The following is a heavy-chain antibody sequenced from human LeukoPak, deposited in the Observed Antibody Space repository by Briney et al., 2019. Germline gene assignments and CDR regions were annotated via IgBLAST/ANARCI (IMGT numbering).Heavy chain of an antibody. CDR2: ISGSGGST. D-gene: IGHD3-10*01. Sequence: PGGSLRLSCAASGFTSSSYAMSWVRQAPGKGLEWVSAISGSGGSTYYADSVKGRFTISRDNSKNTLYLQMNSLRAEDTAVYYCAKMARESPLSSGPYGMDVWGQGTTVTVSS. CDR1: GFTSSSYA. CDR3: AKMARESPLSSGPYGMDV. J-gene: IGHJ6*02. V-gene: IGHV3-23*01.